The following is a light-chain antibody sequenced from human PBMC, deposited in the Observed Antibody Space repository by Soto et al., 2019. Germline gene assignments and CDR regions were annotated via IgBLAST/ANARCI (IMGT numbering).Light chain of an antibody. CDR3: MQGTQWPRT. J-gene: IGKJ1*01. CDR2: KVS. Sequence: DVVMTQSPLSLPVTLGQPASISCRSSQSLVYSDGNTYLNWFQQRPVQTPMRLIYKVSNRDSGVPDRFSGSGSGTDFTLKLSRVEAEDVGLFYCMQGTQWPRTFGQGTKVEIK. V-gene: IGKV2-30*01. CDR1: QSLVYSDGNTY.